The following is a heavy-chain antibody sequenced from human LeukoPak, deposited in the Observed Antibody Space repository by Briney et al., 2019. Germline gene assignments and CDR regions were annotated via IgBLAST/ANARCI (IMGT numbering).Heavy chain of an antibody. CDR1: GFTFSSYA. CDR3: ANPKGARSQWWFDP. J-gene: IGHJ5*02. D-gene: IGHD2-8*01. Sequence: QPGGSLRLSCAASGFTFSSYAMSWVRQAPGQGLEWVSAISGSGGSTYYADSVKGRFTISRDNSKNTLYLQMNSLRAEDTAVYYCANPKGARSQWWFDPWGQGTLVTVSS. V-gene: IGHV3-23*01. CDR2: ISGSGGST.